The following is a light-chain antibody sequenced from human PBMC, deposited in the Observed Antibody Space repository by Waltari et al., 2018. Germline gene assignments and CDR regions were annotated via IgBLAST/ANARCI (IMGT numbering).Light chain of an antibody. CDR1: NTDSGSHAL. CDR3: CSFAHRSTYV. J-gene: IGLJ1*01. CDR2: DVN. Sequence: QSALTQPASASWSPAQSLTISCTATNTDSGSHALASWYQQHPGKAPKPIIYDVNKRPSGVPNRVSGSKSGNTASLTMSGLQAEDEADYYCCSFAHRSTYVFGTGTKVTVL. V-gene: IGLV2-23*02.